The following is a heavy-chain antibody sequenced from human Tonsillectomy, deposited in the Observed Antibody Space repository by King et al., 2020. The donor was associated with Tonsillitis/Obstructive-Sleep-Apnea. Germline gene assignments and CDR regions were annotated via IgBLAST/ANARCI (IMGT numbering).Heavy chain of an antibody. Sequence: VQLVESGGGVVRPGRSLRLSCAASGFTFSDYGMHWVRQAPGKGLEWVAVIWYDGSNKYYADSVKGRFTITRDNSKNKVYMQMNSLRAEDTAVYYCARTYYFKDYYYGMDVWGQGAPVTVSS. V-gene: IGHV3-33*01. D-gene: IGHD3-10*01. CDR2: IWYDGSNK. J-gene: IGHJ6*02. CDR3: ARTYYFKDYYYGMDV. CDR1: GFTFSDYG.